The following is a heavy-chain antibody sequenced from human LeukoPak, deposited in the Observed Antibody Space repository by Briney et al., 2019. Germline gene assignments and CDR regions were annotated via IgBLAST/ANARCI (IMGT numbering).Heavy chain of an antibody. CDR3: TSQYSSGWPYYYYYGMDV. D-gene: IGHD6-19*01. CDR2: IRSKANSYAT. V-gene: IGHV3-73*01. J-gene: IGHJ6*02. Sequence: GGSLRLSCAASGFTFSGSAMHWVRQASGKGLEWVGRIRSKANSYATAYAASVKGRFTISRDDSKNTAYLQMNSLKTEDTAVYYCTSQYSSGWPYYYYYGMDVWGQGTTVTVSS. CDR1: GFTFSGSA.